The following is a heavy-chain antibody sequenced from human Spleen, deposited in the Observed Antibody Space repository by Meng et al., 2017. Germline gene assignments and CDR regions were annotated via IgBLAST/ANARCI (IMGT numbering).Heavy chain of an antibody. J-gene: IGHJ4*02. V-gene: IGHV4-34*01. Sequence: QVQLQQWGAGLLKPSETLSLTCAVYGGSFSGYYWSWIRQPPGRGLEWIGEINHSGSSNYNPSLKSRATISVDTFKNQFSLKLNSMTAADTAVYYCASFDHIPRRNYFDYWGQGTLVTVSS. CDR3: ASFDHIPRRNYFDY. D-gene: IGHD2-21*01. CDR1: GGSFSGYY. CDR2: INHSGSS.